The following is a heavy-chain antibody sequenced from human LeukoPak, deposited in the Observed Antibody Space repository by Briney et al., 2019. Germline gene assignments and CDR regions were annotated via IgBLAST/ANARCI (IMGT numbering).Heavy chain of an antibody. J-gene: IGHJ3*02. D-gene: IGHD1-14*01. V-gene: IGHV4-61*01. Sequence: SETLSLTCIVSGGSVSSGIYYWNWIRQPPGKGLEWIGYIHYSGSTNYNPSLKSRVTISADTSKNQFSLKLTSVTAADTAVYFCARGAPEIHDGFDIWGQGTMVIVSS. CDR2: IHYSGST. CDR3: ARGAPEIHDGFDI. CDR1: GGSVSSGIYY.